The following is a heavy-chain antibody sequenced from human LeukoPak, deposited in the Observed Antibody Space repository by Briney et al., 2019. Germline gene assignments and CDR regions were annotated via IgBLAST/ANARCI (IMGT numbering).Heavy chain of an antibody. CDR3: AKDLSDYYDSSGYPDY. J-gene: IGHJ4*02. CDR2: ISSSGTTK. V-gene: IGHV3-48*03. Sequence: QPGGSLRLSCAASPFTFSSYEMNWVRQAPGKGLEWVSYISSSGTTKHYADSVKGRFTISRDNAKNSLYLQMNSLRAEDTAVYYCAKDLSDYYDSSGYPDYWGQGTLVTVSS. CDR1: PFTFSSYE. D-gene: IGHD3-22*01.